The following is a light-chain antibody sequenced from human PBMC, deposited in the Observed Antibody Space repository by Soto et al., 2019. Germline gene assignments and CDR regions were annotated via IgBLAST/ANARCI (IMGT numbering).Light chain of an antibody. V-gene: IGLV2-14*01. CDR3: SSYTATTTLVV. CDR2: NVS. Sequence: QSVLTQPASVSRSPGQSITISCTGTSSDVGNHNSVSWYQQHPGKAPKLMIYNVSNRPSGVSNRFSGSKSGNTASLTISGLQTEDEADYYCSSYTATTTLVVFGGGTQLTVL. CDR1: SSDVGNHNS. J-gene: IGLJ2*01.